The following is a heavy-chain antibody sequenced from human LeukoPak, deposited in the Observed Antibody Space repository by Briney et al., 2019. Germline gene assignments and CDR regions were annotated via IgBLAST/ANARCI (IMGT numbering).Heavy chain of an antibody. CDR1: GDSMSSYY. V-gene: IGHV4-59*01. D-gene: IGHD3-22*01. J-gene: IGHJ5*02. Sequence: SETLSLTCTVSGDSMSSYYWSWIRKPPGKGLEWIGNIYYSGSTNYNPSLQSRVTMSVDTSKNQFSLKLSSVTAADTAVYYCARAGTPISMIVVESNWFDPWGQGTLVTVSS. CDR2: IYYSGST. CDR3: ARAGTPISMIVVESNWFDP.